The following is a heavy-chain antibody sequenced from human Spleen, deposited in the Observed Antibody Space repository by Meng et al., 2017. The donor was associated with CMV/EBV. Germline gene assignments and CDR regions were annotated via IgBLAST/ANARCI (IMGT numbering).Heavy chain of an antibody. J-gene: IGHJ4*02. V-gene: IGHV4-34*01. Sequence: GSLRLSCAVYGGSFSGYYWSWIRQPPGKGLEYIGIGHHSGSAYYNPSLRSRVTISVDTSKNQFSLKLPSVTAADTAVYYCARVGVLTGPDYWGQGTLVTVSS. CDR1: GGSFSGYY. CDR2: GHHSGSA. CDR3: ARVGVLTGPDY. D-gene: IGHD3-9*01.